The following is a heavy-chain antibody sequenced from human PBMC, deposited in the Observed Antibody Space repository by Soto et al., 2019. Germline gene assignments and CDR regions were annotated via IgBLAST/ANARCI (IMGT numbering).Heavy chain of an antibody. D-gene: IGHD3-22*01. V-gene: IGHV4-39*02. Sequence: QLQLQESDPGLVKPSETLSLTCTVSGDSISSSSYYWVWIRQPPGKGLEWIGSIYYIGSTYYNPCLKSRVTISVVTSQNSCVLELISGTAADTAVYYCARDRITMVVVVITLFEYWGKGTLVTVAS. J-gene: IGHJ4*02. CDR1: GDSISSSSYY. CDR2: IYYIGST. CDR3: ARDRITMVVVVITLFEY.